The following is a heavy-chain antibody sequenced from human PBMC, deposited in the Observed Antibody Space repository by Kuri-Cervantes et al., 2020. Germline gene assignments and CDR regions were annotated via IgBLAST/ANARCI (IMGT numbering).Heavy chain of an antibody. D-gene: IGHD4-17*01. CDR1: GDSISNINW. J-gene: IGHJ4*02. V-gene: IGHV4-4*02. CDR3: ARERTDSADDYGDYVDSKEYYFDY. Sequence: SCAVSGDSISNINWWSWVRQPPGKGLEWIGETHHSGGTNYNPSLKSRVTISADTSKNQVSLNLRSVTAADTAVYYCARERTDSADDYGDYVDSKEYYFDYWGQGTLVTVSS. CDR2: THHSGGT.